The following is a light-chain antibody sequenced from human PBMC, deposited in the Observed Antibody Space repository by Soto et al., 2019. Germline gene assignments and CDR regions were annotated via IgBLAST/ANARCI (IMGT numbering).Light chain of an antibody. V-gene: IGKV3-11*01. CDR1: RSVSSY. CDR3: QQRSNWPIT. J-gene: IGKJ5*01. Sequence: EIVLTQSPATLSLSPGESATLSCRATRSVSSYLAWYQQKPGQAPRXXIYDASSRPTDIPARFSGSGSGTEFTLTISSLEPEDFELYYCQQRSNWPITFGQGTRLEIK. CDR2: DAS.